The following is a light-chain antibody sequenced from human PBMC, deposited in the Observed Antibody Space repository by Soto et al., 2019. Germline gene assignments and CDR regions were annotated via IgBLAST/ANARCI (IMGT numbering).Light chain of an antibody. CDR1: QSVSSY. CDR3: QQYNYSPWT. Sequence: EIVLTQSPATLSLSPGERATLSCRASQSVSSYLAWYQQKPGQAPSLLIYDASNRATGIPARFSGSGSGTDFTLTISSLEPEDFAVYYCQQYNYSPWTYGQGTKVEIK. CDR2: DAS. V-gene: IGKV3-11*01. J-gene: IGKJ1*01.